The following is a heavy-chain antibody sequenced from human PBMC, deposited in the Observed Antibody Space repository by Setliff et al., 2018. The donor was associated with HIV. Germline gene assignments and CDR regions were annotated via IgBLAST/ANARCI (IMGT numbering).Heavy chain of an antibody. CDR1: GGSFSDYY. J-gene: IGHJ6*02. V-gene: IGHV4-34*01. D-gene: IGHD3-3*01. Sequence: SETLSLTCAVYGGSFSDYYWTWIRQSPGKGLEWIGEVNHRGSTNYNPSLKSRVTVSVDTSKNQFSLKLSSVTAADTAVYYCARIFGDQGYYYGMDVWGQGTTVTV. CDR2: VNHRGST. CDR3: ARIFGDQGYYYGMDV.